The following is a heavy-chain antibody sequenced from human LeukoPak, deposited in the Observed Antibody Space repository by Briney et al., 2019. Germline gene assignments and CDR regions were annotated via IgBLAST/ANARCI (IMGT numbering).Heavy chain of an antibody. CDR1: GFTFSSYS. V-gene: IGHV3-48*01. CDR3: ARAYGGYVDY. Sequence: PGGSLRLSCAASGFTFSSYSMNWVRQAPGKGLEWVSYISSSSSTIYYADSVKGRFTISRDNAKNSLYLQMNSLRAEDTAVYYCARAYGGYVDYWGQGTLVTVSS. D-gene: IGHD4/OR15-4a*01. CDR2: ISSSSSTI. J-gene: IGHJ4*02.